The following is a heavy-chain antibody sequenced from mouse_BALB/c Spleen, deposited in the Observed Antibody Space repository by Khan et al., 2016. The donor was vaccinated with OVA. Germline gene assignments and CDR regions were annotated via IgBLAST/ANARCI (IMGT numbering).Heavy chain of an antibody. CDR3: ARIQGGDFDY. CDR1: GYSITSDYA. V-gene: IGHV3-2*02. J-gene: IGHJ2*01. CDR2: ISHSGNT. D-gene: IGHD3-2*02. Sequence: EVQLVETGPGLVKPSQSLSLTCTVTGYSITSDYAWNWIRQFPGNKLEWMGYISHSGNTKYNPSLKSRISFTRDTSTNQFFLQLNFVTIEDTATYYCARIQGGDFDYWGQGTTLTVSS.